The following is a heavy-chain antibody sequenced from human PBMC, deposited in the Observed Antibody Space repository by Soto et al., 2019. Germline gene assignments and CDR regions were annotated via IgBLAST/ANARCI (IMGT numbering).Heavy chain of an antibody. CDR3: AKDTYSRSWYF. D-gene: IGHD2-2*01. V-gene: IGHV3-23*05. CDR1: KSTFTNYL. Sequence: EVQLLESGGDLVQPGGSLSPSGAASKSTFTNYLLTWVRQAPGKGLEWASSIDKSGGDTYYADSVKGRFTISRDNSKNTLYLQMHGLRAEDTALYYCAKDTYSRSWYFWGQGTLVTVSS. J-gene: IGHJ4*02. CDR2: IDKSGGDT.